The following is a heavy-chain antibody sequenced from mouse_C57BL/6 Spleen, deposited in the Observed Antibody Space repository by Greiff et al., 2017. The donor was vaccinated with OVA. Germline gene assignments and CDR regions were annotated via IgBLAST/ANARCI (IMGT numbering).Heavy chain of an antibody. Sequence: QVQLQQPGAELVRPGSSVKLSCKASGYTFTSYWMDWVKQRPGQGLEWIGNIYPSDSETHYNQKFKDKATLTVDKSSSTAYMQLSSLTSEDSAVYYCAGSLGRGGYFDYWGQGTTLTVSS. D-gene: IGHD4-1*01. J-gene: IGHJ2*01. CDR2: IYPSDSET. CDR3: AGSLGRGGYFDY. CDR1: GYTFTSYW. V-gene: IGHV1-61*01.